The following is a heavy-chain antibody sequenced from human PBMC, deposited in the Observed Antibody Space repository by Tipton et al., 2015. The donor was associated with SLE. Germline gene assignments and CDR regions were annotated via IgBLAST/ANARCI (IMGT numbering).Heavy chain of an antibody. CDR3: ARRWDY. CDR2: IYYSGST. J-gene: IGHJ4*02. V-gene: IGHV4-39*07. CDR1: GGSISSSSYY. Sequence: TLSLTCTVSGGSISSSSYYWGWIRQPPGKGLEWIGSIYYSGSTYYNPPLKSRVTISVDTSKNQFSLKLSSVTAADTAVYYCARRWDYWGQGTLVTVSS.